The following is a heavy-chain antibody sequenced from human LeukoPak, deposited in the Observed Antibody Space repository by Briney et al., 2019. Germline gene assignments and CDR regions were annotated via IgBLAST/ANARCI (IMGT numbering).Heavy chain of an antibody. CDR2: IYYSGST. Sequence: PSETLSLTCTVSGGSISSYYWSWIRQPPGKGLEWIGYIYYSGSTNYNPSLKSRVTISVDTSKNQFSLKLSSVTAADTAVYYCARVRRAFGAFDIWSQGTMVTVSS. J-gene: IGHJ3*02. CDR1: GGSISSYY. D-gene: IGHD3-16*01. V-gene: IGHV4-59*01. CDR3: ARVRRAFGAFDI.